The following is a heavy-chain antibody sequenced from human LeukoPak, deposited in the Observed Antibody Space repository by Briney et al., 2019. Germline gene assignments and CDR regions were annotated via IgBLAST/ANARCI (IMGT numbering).Heavy chain of an antibody. D-gene: IGHD5-18*01. J-gene: IGHJ4*02. V-gene: IGHV1-8*01. Sequence: ASVKVSCKASGYTFTSYDINWVRQATGQGLEWMGWMNPNSGNTGYAQKFQGRVTMTRNTSISTAYMELSSLRSGDTAVYYCARGLARTSMVTRGGVRFDYWGQGTLVTVSS. CDR3: ARGLARTSMVTRGGVRFDY. CDR1: GYTFTSYD. CDR2: MNPNSGNT.